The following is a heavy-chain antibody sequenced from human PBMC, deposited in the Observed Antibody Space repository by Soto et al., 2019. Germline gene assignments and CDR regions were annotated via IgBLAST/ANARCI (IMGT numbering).Heavy chain of an antibody. CDR3: ARDIRQWLNWFDP. J-gene: IGHJ5*02. D-gene: IGHD6-19*01. V-gene: IGHV1-2*02. CDR1: GYTFTGYY. Sequence: ASVKVSCKASGYTFTGYYMHWVRQAPGQGLEWMGWINPNSGGTNYAQKVQGRVTMTRDTSISTAYMELSRLRSDDTAVYYWARDIRQWLNWFDPWGQGTLVTVCS. CDR2: INPNSGGT.